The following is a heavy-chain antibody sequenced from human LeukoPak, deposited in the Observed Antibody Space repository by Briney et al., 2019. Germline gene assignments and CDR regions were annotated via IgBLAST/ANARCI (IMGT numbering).Heavy chain of an antibody. CDR2: IKQDGSAK. D-gene: IGHD3-9*01. Sequence: GGSLRLSCAASGFTFSIYWMSWVRQAPGKGLEWVANIKQDGSAKYYVDSVKGRFTISRDNAKNSLYLQMNSLRAEDTAVYYCARIRIFAFDIWGQGTMVTVSS. CDR1: GFTFSIYW. J-gene: IGHJ3*02. CDR3: ARIRIFAFDI. V-gene: IGHV3-7*04.